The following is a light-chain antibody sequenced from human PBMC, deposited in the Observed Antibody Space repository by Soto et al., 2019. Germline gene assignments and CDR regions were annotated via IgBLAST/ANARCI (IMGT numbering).Light chain of an antibody. CDR2: KAS. J-gene: IGKJ2*01. CDR1: QSISSW. Sequence: DIQMTQSPSTLSASVGDRVTITCRASQSISSWLAWYQQKPGKAPKLLIYKASSLESGVPSRFSGSGSGKEFTLTISSLQPDDFATYYCQQYNSYSPLFGQGTKLEIK. CDR3: QQYNSYSPL. V-gene: IGKV1-5*03.